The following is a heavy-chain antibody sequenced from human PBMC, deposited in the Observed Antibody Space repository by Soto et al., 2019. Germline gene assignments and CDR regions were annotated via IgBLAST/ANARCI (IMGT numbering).Heavy chain of an antibody. CDR1: GFTFSRYA. V-gene: IGHV3-23*01. Sequence: GGSRRLSCAASGFTFSRYAMSWDRQAAGKGLEWVSAISGSGGSTYYADSVKGRFTISRDNPKNTLYRQMNSLRAEDTAVSYCAKDLGYPDSSGGAFDIWGQGTMVTVSS. D-gene: IGHD3-22*01. CDR3: AKDLGYPDSSGGAFDI. CDR2: ISGSGGST. J-gene: IGHJ3*02.